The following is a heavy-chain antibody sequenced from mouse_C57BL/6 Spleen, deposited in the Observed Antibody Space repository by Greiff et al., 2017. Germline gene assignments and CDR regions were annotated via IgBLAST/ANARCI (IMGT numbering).Heavy chain of an antibody. CDR1: GFNIKDYY. V-gene: IGHV14-2*01. CDR3: ATGSSYDWYFDV. D-gene: IGHD1-1*01. J-gene: IGHJ1*03. CDR2: IDPEDGET. Sequence: VQLQQSGAELVKPGASVKLSCTASGFNIKDYYMHWVKQRTEQGLEWIGRIDPEDGETKYAPKFQGKATITADTSSNTAYLRLSSLTSEDTAVYYCATGSSYDWYFDVWGTGTTVTVSS.